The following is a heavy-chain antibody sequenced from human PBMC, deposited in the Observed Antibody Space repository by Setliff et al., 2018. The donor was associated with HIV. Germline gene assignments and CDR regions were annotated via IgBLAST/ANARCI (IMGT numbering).Heavy chain of an antibody. J-gene: IGHJ2*01. CDR3: ARLKVGATPGLD. CDR2: IYYSGST. Sequence: SETLSLTCTVSGGSISSSSYYWGWIRQPPGKGLEWIGSIYYSGSTYYNPSLKSRVTISVDTSKNQFSLKLSSVTAADTAAFYCARLKVGATPGLDWGRGTLVTVSS. V-gene: IGHV4-39*01. D-gene: IGHD1-26*01. CDR1: GGSISSSSYY.